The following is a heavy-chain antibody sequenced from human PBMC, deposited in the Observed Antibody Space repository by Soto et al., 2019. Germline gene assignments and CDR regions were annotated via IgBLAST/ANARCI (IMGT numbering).Heavy chain of an antibody. V-gene: IGHV4-39*01. CDR2: IYYSGST. CDR3: ASTPRWGIGVVPAAPADY. Sequence: QLQLQESGPGLVKPSETLSLTCTVSGGSISSSSYYWGWIRQPPGQGLEWIGSIYYSGSTYYNPSLKSRVTTSVDTSKNQFSLKLSSVTAADTAVYYCASTPRWGIGVVPAAPADYWGQGTLVTVSS. D-gene: IGHD2-2*01. J-gene: IGHJ4*02. CDR1: GGSISSSSYY.